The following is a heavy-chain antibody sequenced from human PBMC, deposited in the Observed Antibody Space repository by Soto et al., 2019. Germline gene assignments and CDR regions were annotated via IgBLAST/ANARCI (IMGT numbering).Heavy chain of an antibody. CDR1: GYIFTDYY. D-gene: IGHD6-19*01. CDR3: ARDRGAVVGQYFDY. V-gene: IGHV1-2*06. Sequence: GASVKVSCKASGYIFTDYYMHWVRQAPGQELGWMGRINPNSGGTNYAQKFQGRVTMTRDTSISTAYTELSSLRSEDTAVYYCARDRGAVVGQYFDYWGQGTLVTVSS. J-gene: IGHJ4*02. CDR2: INPNSGGT.